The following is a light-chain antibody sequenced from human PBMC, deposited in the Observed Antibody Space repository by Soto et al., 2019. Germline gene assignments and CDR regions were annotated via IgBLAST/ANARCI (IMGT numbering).Light chain of an antibody. V-gene: IGKV3-15*01. CDR2: GAS. Sequence: EIVMTQSPATLSVPPGERATLSCRASQSVSTNLALYQQRPGQAPRLLIYGASTRATGIPSRFSGSGSGTDFTLTISSLQSEDFAVYYCQQYNNWPRTFGRGTKVDIK. J-gene: IGKJ1*01. CDR1: QSVSTN. CDR3: QQYNNWPRT.